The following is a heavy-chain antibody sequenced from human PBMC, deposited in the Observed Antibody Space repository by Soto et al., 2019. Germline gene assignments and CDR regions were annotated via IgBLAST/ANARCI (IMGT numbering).Heavy chain of an antibody. CDR1: GFTFSSYG. CDR2: ISYDGSNK. CDR3: AKDVTDPFVFDY. V-gene: IGHV3-30*18. J-gene: IGHJ4*02. D-gene: IGHD2-21*02. Sequence: TGGSLRLSCAASGFTFSSYGMHWVRQAPGKGLEWVAVISYDGSNKYYADSVKGRFTISRDNSKNTLYLQMNSLRAEDTAVYYCAKDVTDPFVFDYWGQGTLVTVSS.